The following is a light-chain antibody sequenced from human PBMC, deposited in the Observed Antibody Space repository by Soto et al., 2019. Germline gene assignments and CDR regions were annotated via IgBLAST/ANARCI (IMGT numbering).Light chain of an antibody. CDR2: DAF. CDR1: QSVSSY. CDR3: QQRSNWPPV. Sequence: EIVLTQSPATLSLSPGERATLSCRARQSVSSYLAWYQQKPGQAPRLLIYDAFNRATGIPARFSGSGSGTDFTLTISSLEPEDFAVYYCQQRSNWPPVFGPGTKVDIK. V-gene: IGKV3-11*01. J-gene: IGKJ3*01.